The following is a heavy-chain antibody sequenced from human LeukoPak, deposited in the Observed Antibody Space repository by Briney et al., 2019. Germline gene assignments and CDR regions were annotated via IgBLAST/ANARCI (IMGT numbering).Heavy chain of an antibody. V-gene: IGHV1-2*02. CDR2: INPNSGGT. D-gene: IGHD4-17*01. J-gene: IGHJ4*02. CDR1: GYTFTGYY. Sequence: GASVKVSCKASGYTFTGYYMHWVRQAPGQGLEWMGWINPNSGGTNYAQKFQGRVTMTRDTSISTAYMELSRLRSDDTAVYYCARSENGDYAPSFDYWGQGTPVTVSS. CDR3: ARSENGDYAPSFDY.